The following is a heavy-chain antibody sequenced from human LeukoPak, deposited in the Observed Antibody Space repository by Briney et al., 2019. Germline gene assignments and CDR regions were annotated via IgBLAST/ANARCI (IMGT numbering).Heavy chain of an antibody. CDR1: GGTFSRYA. J-gene: IGHJ4*02. V-gene: IGHV1-69*13. D-gene: IGHD1-26*01. CDR2: IIPIFGTA. CDR3: ARSPLTYSGSYYKFDY. Sequence: ASVKVSSKASGGTFSRYAISWVRQAPGQGLEWMGGIIPIFGTANYAQKFQGRVTITAHESTSTAYMELSSLRSEDTAVYYCARSPLTYSGSYYKFDYWGQGTLVTVSS.